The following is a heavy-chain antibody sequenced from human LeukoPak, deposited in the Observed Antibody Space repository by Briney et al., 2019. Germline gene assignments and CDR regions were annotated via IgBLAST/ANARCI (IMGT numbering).Heavy chain of an antibody. D-gene: IGHD3-9*01. J-gene: IGHJ4*02. CDR1: GFTFSSYE. CDR2: ISSSGSTI. CDR3: ARLTGYYVIDY. V-gene: IGHV3-48*03. Sequence: GGSLRLSCAASGFTFSSYEMNWVRQAPGKGLEWVSYISSSGSTIYYADSVKGRFTISRDNAKNSLYLQMNSLRAEDTAVYYCARLTGYYVIDYWGQGTLVTVSS.